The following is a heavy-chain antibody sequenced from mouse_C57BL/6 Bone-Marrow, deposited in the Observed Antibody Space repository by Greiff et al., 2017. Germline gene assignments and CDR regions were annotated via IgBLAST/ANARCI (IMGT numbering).Heavy chain of an antibody. CDR3: ARRGDYGEFAY. V-gene: IGHV5-2*01. CDR1: EYEFPSHD. CDR2: INSDGGST. D-gene: IGHD1-1*01. J-gene: IGHJ3*01. Sequence: EVKLMESGGGLVQPGESLKLSCESNEYEFPSHDMSWVRKTPEKRLELVAAINSDGGSTYYPDTMERRFIISRDNTKKTLYLQMSSLRSEDTALYCCARRGDYGEFAYWGQGTLVTVSA.